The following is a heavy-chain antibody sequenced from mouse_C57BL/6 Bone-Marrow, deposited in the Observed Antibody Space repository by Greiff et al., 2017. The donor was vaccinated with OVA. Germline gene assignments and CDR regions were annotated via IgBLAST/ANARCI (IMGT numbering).Heavy chain of an antibody. J-gene: IGHJ1*03. CDR2: INPNNGGT. Sequence: EVQLQQSGPELVKPGASVKISCKASGYTFTDYYMNWVKQSHGKSLEWIGDINPNNGGTSYNQKFKGKATLTVDKSSSTAYMELRSMTSEDSAVYCCAREGNYEYFDVWGTGTTVTVSS. D-gene: IGHD2-1*01. V-gene: IGHV1-26*01. CDR1: GYTFTDYY. CDR3: AREGNYEYFDV.